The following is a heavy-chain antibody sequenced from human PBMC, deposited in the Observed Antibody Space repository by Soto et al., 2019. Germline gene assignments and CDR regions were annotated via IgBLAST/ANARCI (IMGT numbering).Heavy chain of an antibody. J-gene: IGHJ4*02. CDR1: GDTFSRYT. CDR2: IIPRFGTT. Sequence: QVQLVQSGAEVKKPGSSVRVSCKASGDTFSRYTVNWVRQAPRQGLEWMGGIIPRFGTTNYAPTLQGRVTITADESTNPVYMELSSLRSEDTALYFCARGRGLYNSGRSQLDYWGQGTLLTVSS. CDR3: ARGRGLYNSGRSQLDY. D-gene: IGHD1-1*01. V-gene: IGHV1-69*01.